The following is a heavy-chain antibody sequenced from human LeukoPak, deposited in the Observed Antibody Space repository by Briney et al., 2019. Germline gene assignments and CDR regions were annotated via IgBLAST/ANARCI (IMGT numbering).Heavy chain of an antibody. J-gene: IGHJ4*02. V-gene: IGHV4-59*01. CDR1: GGSISSYY. D-gene: IGHD1-26*01. CDR3: AREWVGALGHFDY. Sequence: PSETLSLTCTVSGGSISSYYWSWIRQPPGKGLEWIGYIYYSGSTNYNPSLKSRVTISVDTSKNQFSLKLSSVTAADTAVYYCAREWVGALGHFDYWGQGTLVTVSS. CDR2: IYYSGST.